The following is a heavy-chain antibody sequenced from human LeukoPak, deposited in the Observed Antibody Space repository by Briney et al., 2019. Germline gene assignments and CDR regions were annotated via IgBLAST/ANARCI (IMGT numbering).Heavy chain of an antibody. V-gene: IGHV1-2*02. CDR2: INPNSGGT. D-gene: IGHD3-22*01. J-gene: IGHJ4*02. CDR3: ARGAHYYDGSGPGGY. CDR1: GYTFTGYY. Sequence: ASVKVSCKASGYTFTGYYMHWVRQAPGQGLEWMGWINPNSGGTNYAQKFQGRVTMTRDTSISTAYMELSRLRSDDTAVYYCARGAHYYDGSGPGGYWGQGTLVTVSS.